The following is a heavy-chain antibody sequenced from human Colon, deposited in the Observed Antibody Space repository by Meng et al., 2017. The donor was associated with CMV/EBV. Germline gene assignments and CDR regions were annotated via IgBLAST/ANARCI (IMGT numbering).Heavy chain of an antibody. Sequence: QVQLVQAGAEVKKPGASVKVSCKASGYTFTGYFSYWVRQAPGQGLEWMGSINPNSGGTNYAQKFQGRVTMTRDTSINTAYMELSRLRSDDTAVYYCATVSGGDFDYWGQGTLVTVSS. CDR2: INPNSGGT. V-gene: IGHV1-2*02. D-gene: IGHD1-26*01. J-gene: IGHJ4*02. CDR1: GYTFTGYF. CDR3: ATVSGGDFDY.